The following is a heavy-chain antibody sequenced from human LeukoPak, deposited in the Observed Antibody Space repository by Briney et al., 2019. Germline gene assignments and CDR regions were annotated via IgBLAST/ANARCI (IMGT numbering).Heavy chain of an antibody. CDR1: GFSFSDYG. Sequence: PGGSPRLSCAASGFSFSDYGTHWVRQAPGKGLEWVTFMQYDGSVIFYADSVKGRFTISRDNSKNTVYLQMSSLRTEDTAVYFCAQDVPIERVPGVGPGSWGQGTLVTVSS. CDR3: AQDVPIERVPGVGPGS. D-gene: IGHD2-8*01. J-gene: IGHJ5*02. V-gene: IGHV3-30*02. CDR2: MQYDGSVI.